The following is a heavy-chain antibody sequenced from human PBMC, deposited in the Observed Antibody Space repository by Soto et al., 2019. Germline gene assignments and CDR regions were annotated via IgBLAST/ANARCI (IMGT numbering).Heavy chain of an antibody. D-gene: IGHD3-3*01. CDR1: GFTFSSYA. CDR3: AIHVLRFLESRLPFDY. V-gene: IGHV3-23*01. Sequence: GGSLRLSCAASGFTFSSYAMSWVRQAPGKGLEWVSAISGSGGSTYYADSVKGRFTISRDNSKNTLYLQMNSLRAEDTAVYYCAIHVLRFLESRLPFDYWGQGTLVTVSS. J-gene: IGHJ4*02. CDR2: ISGSGGST.